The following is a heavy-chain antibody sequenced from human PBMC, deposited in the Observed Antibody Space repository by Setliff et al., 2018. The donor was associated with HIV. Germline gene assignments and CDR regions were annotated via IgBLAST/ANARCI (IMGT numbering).Heavy chain of an antibody. CDR3: ARHRAQRGSGTYYDDWFDP. Sequence: PSETLSLTCAAYGGSLSGYYWSWIRQTPGKGLEWIGEVHYSGRTAYNPSLQSRVAISVDMYRNQFFLRLTSVTAADTSVYYCARHRAQRGSGTYYDDWFDPRGQGTLVTVSS. CDR1: GGSLSGYY. D-gene: IGHD3-10*01. V-gene: IGHV4-34*01. J-gene: IGHJ5*02. CDR2: VHYSGRT.